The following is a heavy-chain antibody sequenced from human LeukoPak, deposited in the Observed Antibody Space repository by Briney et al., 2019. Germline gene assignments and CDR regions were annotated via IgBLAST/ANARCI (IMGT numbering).Heavy chain of an antibody. CDR2: IIPILGIA. CDR3: ARTPDYDILTGYYRYYFDY. V-gene: IGHV1-69*02. J-gene: IGHJ4*02. CDR1: GGTFSSYT. D-gene: IGHD3-9*01. Sequence: SVKVSCKASGGTFSSYTISWVRQAPGQGLEWMGRIIPILGIANYAQKFQGRVTITADKSTSTAYMELSSLRSEDTAVYYCARTPDYDILTGYYRYYFDYWGQGTLVAVSS.